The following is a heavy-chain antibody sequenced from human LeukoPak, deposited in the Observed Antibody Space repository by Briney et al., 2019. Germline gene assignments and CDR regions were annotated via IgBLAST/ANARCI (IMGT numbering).Heavy chain of an antibody. J-gene: IGHJ4*02. V-gene: IGHV1-3*01. Sequence: ASVKVSCKASGGTFSSYAISWVRQAPGQGLEWMGWINAGNGNTKYSQKFQGRVTITRDTSASTAYMELSSLRSEDTAVYYCARGYCSSTSCLRPFDYWGQGTLVTVSS. D-gene: IGHD2-2*01. CDR2: INAGNGNT. CDR3: ARGYCSSTSCLRPFDY. CDR1: GGTFSSYA.